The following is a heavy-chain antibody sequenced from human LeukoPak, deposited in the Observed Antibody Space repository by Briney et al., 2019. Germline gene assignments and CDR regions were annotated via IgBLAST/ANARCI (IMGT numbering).Heavy chain of an antibody. CDR3: ARAPDIVVVPAANYYLDY. Sequence: SETLSLTCAVYGGSFSGYYWSWIRQPPGKGLEWIGEINHSGSTNYNPSLKSRVTISVDTSKNQFSLKLSSVTAADTAVYYCARAPDIVVVPAANYYLDYWGQGTLVTVSS. CDR2: INHSGST. J-gene: IGHJ4*02. CDR1: GGSFSGYY. V-gene: IGHV4-34*01. D-gene: IGHD2-2*01.